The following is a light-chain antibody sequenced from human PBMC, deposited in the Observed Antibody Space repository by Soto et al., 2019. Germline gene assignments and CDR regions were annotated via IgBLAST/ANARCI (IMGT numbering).Light chain of an antibody. CDR3: QQYKNAPPFT. CDR2: SAS. J-gene: IGKJ3*01. CDR1: QGISNS. Sequence: DIQMTQSPSSLSASVGDRVTITCRASQGISNSLAWYQQKPGKVPKLLIYSASTLQSGVPSRFRGSGSGTDFTLTISSLQPQDVATYYCQQYKNAPPFTFGPGTKVEIK. V-gene: IGKV1-27*01.